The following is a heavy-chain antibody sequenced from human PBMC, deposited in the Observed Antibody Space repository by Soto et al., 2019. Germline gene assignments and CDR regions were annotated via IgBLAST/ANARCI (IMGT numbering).Heavy chain of an antibody. V-gene: IGHV4-31*03. CDR2: IYYSGST. D-gene: IGHD2-2*01. Sequence: SETLSLTCTVSGGSISTVGHYWSWIRQHPGKGLEWIGYIYYSGSTYYKQSLKSRVTKSSDTSKNQFSLKLSSVTAADTAVYYCARVGILGYCINSTCEGGYYYYGMDVWGQGTPVTVSS. J-gene: IGHJ6*02. CDR1: GGSISTVGHY. CDR3: ARVGILGYCINSTCEGGYYYYGMDV.